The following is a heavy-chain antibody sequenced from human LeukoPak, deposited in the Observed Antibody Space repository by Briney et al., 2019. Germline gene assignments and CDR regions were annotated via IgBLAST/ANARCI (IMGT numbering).Heavy chain of an antibody. Sequence: PGGSLRLSSAASGFTFSDYYMSWIRQAPGKGLEWVSYISSSGSTIYYADSVKGRFTISRDNAKNSLYLQMNSLRAEDTAVYYCARDFPLTGTTRYNWFDPWGQGTLVTVSS. CDR3: ARDFPLTGTTRYNWFDP. D-gene: IGHD1-1*01. CDR1: GFTFSDYY. J-gene: IGHJ5*02. CDR2: ISSSGSTI. V-gene: IGHV3-11*01.